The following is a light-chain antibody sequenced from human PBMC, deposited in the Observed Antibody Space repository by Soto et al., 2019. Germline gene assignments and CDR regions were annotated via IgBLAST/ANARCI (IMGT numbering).Light chain of an antibody. V-gene: IGKV1-27*01. CDR1: QGISNS. CDR2: AAS. CDR3: QNYNSDPKT. J-gene: IGKJ1*01. Sequence: DIQMTQSPSSLSASVGDKVTITCRASQGISNSLAWYQQKPGKVPKLLIYAASTLQSGVPSRFSGSGSGTDFTLTISSLQPEDVVTYYCQNYNSDPKTFGQGTKVDIK.